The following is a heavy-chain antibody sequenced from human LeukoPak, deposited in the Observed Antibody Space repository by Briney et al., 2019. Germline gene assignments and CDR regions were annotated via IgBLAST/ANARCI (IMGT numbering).Heavy chain of an antibody. CDR1: GFTFSSYS. CDR2: ISSISSYI. Sequence: GGSLRFSCAASGFTFSSYSMNWVRQAPGKGLEWVSSISSISSYIYYADSVKGRFTISRDNAKNSLYLQMNSLRAEDTAVYYCARDREIVVPAAIANDYWGQGTLVTVSS. V-gene: IGHV3-21*01. D-gene: IGHD2-2*01. J-gene: IGHJ4*02. CDR3: ARDREIVVPAAIANDY.